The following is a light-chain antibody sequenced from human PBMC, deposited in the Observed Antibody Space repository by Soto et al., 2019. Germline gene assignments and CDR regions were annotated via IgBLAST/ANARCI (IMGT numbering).Light chain of an antibody. CDR1: QTISSW. Sequence: DIQMTQSPSTLSGSVGDRVTITCRASQTISSWLAWYQQKPGTAPKLLIYKASTLKSGVPSRFSGSGSGTEFTRTISRLQPDDFATYYCQNDNSYSEAFGQGTKVELK. V-gene: IGKV1-5*03. CDR3: QNDNSYSEA. J-gene: IGKJ1*01. CDR2: KAS.